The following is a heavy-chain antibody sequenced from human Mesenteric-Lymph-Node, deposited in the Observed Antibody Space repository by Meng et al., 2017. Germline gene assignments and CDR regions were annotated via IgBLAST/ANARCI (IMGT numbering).Heavy chain of an antibody. CDR3: ARDWLVSGITMVRGVIKWFDYYYYGMDV. D-gene: IGHD3-10*01. J-gene: IGHJ6*02. V-gene: IGHV4-61*01. Sequence: SETLSLTCTVSGGSVSSGSYYWSWIRQSPGKGLEWIGYIYYSGSTYYNPSLKSRVTISVDTSKNQFSLKLSSVTAADTAVYYCARDWLVSGITMVRGVIKWFDYYYYGMDVWGQGTTVTVSS. CDR1: GGSVSSGSYY. CDR2: IYYSGST.